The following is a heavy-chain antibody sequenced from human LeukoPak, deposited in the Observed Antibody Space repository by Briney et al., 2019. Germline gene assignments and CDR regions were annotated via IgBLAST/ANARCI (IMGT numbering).Heavy chain of an antibody. CDR3: ARAHTHRAYCGGDCYSPDFDY. Sequence: EASVKVSCTASGYTFTSYGISWVRQAPGQGLEWMGWISAYNGNTNYAQKLQGRVTMTTDTSTSTAYMELRSLRSDDTAVYYCARAHTHRAYCGGDCYSPDFDYWGQGTLVTVSS. D-gene: IGHD2-21*02. CDR2: ISAYNGNT. CDR1: GYTFTSYG. J-gene: IGHJ4*02. V-gene: IGHV1-18*01.